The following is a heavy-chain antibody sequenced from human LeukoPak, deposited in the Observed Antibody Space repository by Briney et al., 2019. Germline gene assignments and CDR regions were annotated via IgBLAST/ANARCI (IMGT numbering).Heavy chain of an antibody. CDR3: AGHARGSYLVY. CDR1: GFSFSDYY. V-gene: IGHV3-11*01. CDR2: ISSTSPSAI. Sequence: GGSLRLSCAASGFSFSDYYMSWIRQAPGKGLEGVALISSTSPSAISYGDSVKGRFTTSRDNGRNSLFLQMNSLRVEDTATYYCAGHARGSYLVYWGQGILVTVST. J-gene: IGHJ4*02. D-gene: IGHD6-6*01.